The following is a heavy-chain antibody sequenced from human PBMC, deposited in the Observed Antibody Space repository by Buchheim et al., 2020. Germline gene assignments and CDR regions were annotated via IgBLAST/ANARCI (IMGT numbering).Heavy chain of an antibody. CDR2: IKQDGSEK. Sequence: EVQLLESGGGLVQPGGSLRLSCAASGFTFSGYWMNWVRQAPGKGLEWVANIKQDGSEKYYVDSVKGRFTVSRDNAKNSVFLQMNSLRGEDTAVYYCARVFSSSLWYFDLWGRGTL. CDR1: GFTFSGYW. J-gene: IGHJ2*01. D-gene: IGHD6-6*01. CDR3: ARVFSSSLWYFDL. V-gene: IGHV3-7*01.